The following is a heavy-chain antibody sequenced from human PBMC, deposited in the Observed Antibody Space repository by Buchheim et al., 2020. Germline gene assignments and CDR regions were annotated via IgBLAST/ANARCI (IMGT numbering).Heavy chain of an antibody. CDR3: ARGSMWIFGVVKRETYGMDV. D-gene: IGHD3-3*01. V-gene: IGHV3-33*01. CDR2: IWYDGRNK. J-gene: IGHJ6*02. CDR1: GFTFSSYG. Sequence: QVQLVESGGGVVQPGRSLRLSCAASGFTFSSYGMHWVRQAPGKGLEWVAVIWYDGRNKYYADYVKGRFTISRDNSKNTLYLQMNSLRAEDTAVYYCARGSMWIFGVVKRETYGMDVWGQGTT.